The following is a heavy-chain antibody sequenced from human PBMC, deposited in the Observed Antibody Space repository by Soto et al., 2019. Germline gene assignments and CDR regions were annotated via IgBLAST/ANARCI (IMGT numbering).Heavy chain of an antibody. D-gene: IGHD2-21*01. CDR1: GGTFDNYA. Sequence: VQLVQSGAEVKKPGSSVIVSCKASGGTFDNYAISWVRQAPGQGLEWMGGIIPIIGTPSYAQRFQGRVTFIADKSTRTAYMELRSLRSEDTAVYYCAREKNIVVLPLLSLDFWGQGTQVIVSS. CDR2: IIPIIGTP. V-gene: IGHV1-69*06. J-gene: IGHJ4*02. CDR3: AREKNIVVLPLLSLDF.